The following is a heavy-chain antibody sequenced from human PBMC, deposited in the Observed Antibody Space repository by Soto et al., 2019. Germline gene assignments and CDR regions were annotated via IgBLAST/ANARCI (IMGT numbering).Heavy chain of an antibody. J-gene: IGHJ4*02. Sequence: EVQLVESGGGLVQPGGSLRLSCAASGFTFSSYWMSWVRQAPGKGLEWVANIKQDGSEKYYVDSVKGRFTISRDNAKNSLYLQMNSLRAGDTGVDYCARDWVAAAGPFDYWGQGTLVTVSS. D-gene: IGHD6-13*01. CDR2: IKQDGSEK. V-gene: IGHV3-7*03. CDR1: GFTFSSYW. CDR3: ARDWVAAAGPFDY.